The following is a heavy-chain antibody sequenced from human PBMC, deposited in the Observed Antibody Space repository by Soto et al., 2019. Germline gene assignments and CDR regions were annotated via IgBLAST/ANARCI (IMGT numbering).Heavy chain of an antibody. CDR1: GLSFDNYA. CDR2: ITGNGAVT. V-gene: IGHV3-23*01. Sequence: EVQFLESGGGVVRPGGSLRLSCVASGLSFDNYAMTWVRQSPGKGLEWLACITGNGAVTSYTDSVGGRVTISRDNSKNTLYLQMDSLRADDTAVYYCGKDPNGDYFGTFDFWGQGTTVTVSS. CDR3: GKDPNGDYFGTFDF. J-gene: IGHJ3*01. D-gene: IGHD4-17*01.